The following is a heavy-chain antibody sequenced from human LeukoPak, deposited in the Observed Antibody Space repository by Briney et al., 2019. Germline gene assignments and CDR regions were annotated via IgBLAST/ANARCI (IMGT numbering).Heavy chain of an antibody. D-gene: IGHD2-2*01. J-gene: IGHJ4*02. CDR2: IYSGGST. Sequence: GGSLRLSCAASGFTVRSNYMSWVRQAPGKGLEWVSVIYSGGSTYYADSVKGRFTISRDNSKNTLYLQMNSLRAEDTAVYYCARVRVDCSSTSCYYFDYWGQGTLVTVSS. CDR1: GFTVRSNY. CDR3: ARVRVDCSSTSCYYFDY. V-gene: IGHV3-66*01.